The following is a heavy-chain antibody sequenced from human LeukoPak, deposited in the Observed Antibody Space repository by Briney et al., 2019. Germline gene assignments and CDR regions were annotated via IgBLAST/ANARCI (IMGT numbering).Heavy chain of an antibody. V-gene: IGHV3-7*01. J-gene: IGHJ3*02. Sequence: GGSLIVSCAASGFTFSTKWMSWVRQAPGKGLEWVATINQDGSDQYYVDSVKGRFTISRDNAKNSLDLQMNSLRAEDTAVYYCARDRLNDIWGQGTMVTVSS. CDR3: ARDRLNDI. CDR1: GFTFSTKW. CDR2: INQDGSDQ.